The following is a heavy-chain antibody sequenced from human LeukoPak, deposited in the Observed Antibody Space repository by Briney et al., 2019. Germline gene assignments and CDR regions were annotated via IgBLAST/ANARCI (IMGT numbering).Heavy chain of an antibody. D-gene: IGHD3-10*01. Sequence: ASVKVSCKASGGTFSSYAISWVRQAPGQGLEWMGGIIPIFGTANYAQKFQGRVTITADESTSTAYMELSSLRSEDTAVYYCARDGYGSGSYRSYYFDYWGQGTLVTVSS. J-gene: IGHJ4*02. CDR1: GGTFSSYA. CDR3: ARDGYGSGSYRSYYFDY. V-gene: IGHV1-69*13. CDR2: IIPIFGTA.